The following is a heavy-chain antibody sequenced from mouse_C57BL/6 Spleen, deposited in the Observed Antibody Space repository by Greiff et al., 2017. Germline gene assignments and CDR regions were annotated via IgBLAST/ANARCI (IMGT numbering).Heavy chain of an antibody. CDR3: ARLYGNYVWYFDV. Sequence: EVKLMESGGGLVQPGGSLSLSCAASGFTFTDYYMSWVRQPPGKALEWLGFIRNKANGYTTEYNASVKGRFTISRDNSQSILYLQMNALRAEDSATYYCARLYGNYVWYFDVWGTGTTVTVSS. J-gene: IGHJ1*03. CDR2: IRNKANGYTT. D-gene: IGHD2-1*01. V-gene: IGHV7-3*01. CDR1: GFTFTDYY.